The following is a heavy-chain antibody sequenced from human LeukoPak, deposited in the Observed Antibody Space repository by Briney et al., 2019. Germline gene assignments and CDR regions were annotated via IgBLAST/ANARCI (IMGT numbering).Heavy chain of an antibody. D-gene: IGHD7-27*01. CDR3: ARGPSGWGSLDS. CDR2: INSDGSST. CDR1: GFTFSSYW. Sequence: GGSLRLSCAASGFTFSSYWMHWVRQAPGKGLVWVSRINSDGSSTNYADSVKGRFTISRDNAKNTLYLQVKSLGAEDTAVYYCARGPSGWGSLDSWGQGTLVTVSS. J-gene: IGHJ4*02. V-gene: IGHV3-74*01.